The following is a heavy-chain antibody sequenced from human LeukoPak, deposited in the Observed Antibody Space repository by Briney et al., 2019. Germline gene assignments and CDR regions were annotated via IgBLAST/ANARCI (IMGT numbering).Heavy chain of an antibody. D-gene: IGHD3-10*01. CDR1: GFTFSSYS. Sequence: PGGSLRLSCAASGFTFSSYSMNWVRQAPGKGLEWVSSISSSSSYIYYAVSVKGRFTISRDNAKNSLYLQMNSLRAEDTAVYYCARDKGMVRGVIGYWGQGTLVTVSS. CDR3: ARDKGMVRGVIGY. CDR2: ISSSSSYI. V-gene: IGHV3-21*01. J-gene: IGHJ4*02.